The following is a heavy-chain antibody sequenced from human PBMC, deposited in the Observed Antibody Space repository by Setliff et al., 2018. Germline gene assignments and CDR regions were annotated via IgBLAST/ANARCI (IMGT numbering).Heavy chain of an antibody. Sequence: SETLSLTCTVSDVSISGYYWSWIRQPPGKGLEWIGHIHSSGRSNYNPSLKSRVTTSIDTSKNQFSLKLSSVTAADTAVYYCARHPSSGSYYGGSIFYFDDWGPGILVTVSS. CDR2: IHSSGRS. V-gene: IGHV4-4*08. J-gene: IGHJ4*02. CDR3: ARHPSSGSYYGGSIFYFDD. D-gene: IGHD1-26*01. CDR1: DVSISGYY.